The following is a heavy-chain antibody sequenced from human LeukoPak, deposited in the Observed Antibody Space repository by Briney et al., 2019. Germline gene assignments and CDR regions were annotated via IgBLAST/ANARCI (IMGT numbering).Heavy chain of an antibody. J-gene: IGHJ3*02. CDR2: ISYIGST. Sequence: SETLSLTCAVSDDSFSSHYWSWIRQPPGKGLEWIGYISYIGSTNYNPSLKSRVTISIDTSKNQFSLKLTSVTAADTTVYYCARDLVTVTKGFDIWGQGTVVSVSS. CDR1: DDSFSSHY. D-gene: IGHD4-17*01. CDR3: ARDLVTVTKGFDI. V-gene: IGHV4-59*11.